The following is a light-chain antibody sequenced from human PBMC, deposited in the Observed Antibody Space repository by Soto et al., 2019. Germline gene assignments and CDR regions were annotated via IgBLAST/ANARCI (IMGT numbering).Light chain of an antibody. Sequence: DIQLTQSPSFLSALVGDRVTNTCRASQGMFSYLAWYQQKPGKAPKLLIYAASTLQSGVPSRFSGSGSGTEFSLTISSLQPEDFATYYCQQFFSTPFTFGPGTKVDIK. V-gene: IGKV1-9*01. CDR3: QQFFSTPFT. J-gene: IGKJ3*01. CDR2: AAS. CDR1: QGMFSY.